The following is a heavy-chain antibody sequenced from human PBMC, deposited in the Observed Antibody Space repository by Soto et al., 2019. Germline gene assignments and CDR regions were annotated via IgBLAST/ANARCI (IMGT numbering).Heavy chain of an antibody. D-gene: IGHD2-2*02. Sequence: GGSLRLSCVGSGFTFSTYSINWVRQAPGKGLEWVSSISSRSDIYYADSVKGRFTIPRDNAKNSVSLQMNSLRAEDTAVYYCAREYTAWPLAYGLDVWGQGTTVTVSS. J-gene: IGHJ6*02. CDR2: ISSRSDI. CDR1: GFTFSTYS. CDR3: AREYTAWPLAYGLDV. V-gene: IGHV3-21*01.